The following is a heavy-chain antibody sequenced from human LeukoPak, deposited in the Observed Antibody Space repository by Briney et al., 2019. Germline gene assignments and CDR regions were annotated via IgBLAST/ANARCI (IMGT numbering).Heavy chain of an antibody. J-gene: IGHJ5*02. V-gene: IGHV3-7*01. D-gene: IGHD2-15*01. CDR3: AGLGYCSGGSCYGDGWFDP. CDR1: GFTFSNYW. Sequence: PGGSLRLSCAASGFTFSNYWMSWVRQAPGKGLEWAANIKQDRSEKYYVDSVKGRFTISRDNAKNSLYLQMNSLRAEDTAVYYCAGLGYCSGGSCYGDGWFDPWGQGTLVTVSS. CDR2: IKQDRSEK.